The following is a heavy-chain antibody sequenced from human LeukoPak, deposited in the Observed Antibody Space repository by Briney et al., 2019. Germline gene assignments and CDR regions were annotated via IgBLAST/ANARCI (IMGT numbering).Heavy chain of an antibody. V-gene: IGHV3-11*01. Sequence: PGGSLRLSCAASGFTFSDYYMTWIRQAPGKGLEWVSYISGVASDIHYADSVKGRFTISRDNAKNSVYLQVNSLRAEDTAVYYCARGGAHGMYVWGQGTTVTVSS. CDR3: ARGGAHGMYV. CDR2: ISGVASDI. CDR1: GFTFSDYY. J-gene: IGHJ6*02. D-gene: IGHD1-26*01.